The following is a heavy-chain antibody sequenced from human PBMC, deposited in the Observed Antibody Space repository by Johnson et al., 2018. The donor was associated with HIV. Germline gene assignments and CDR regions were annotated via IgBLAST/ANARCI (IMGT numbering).Heavy chain of an antibody. CDR3: ARDDTWGDAFDI. V-gene: IGHV3-7*05. J-gene: IGHJ3*02. CDR1: GFQVSTNY. Sequence: EQLVESGGGLVQPGGSLRLSCAASGFQVSTNYMSWVRQAPGKGLEWVANIKQDGSEKYYVDSVKGRFTISRDNAKNSLYLQMNSLRAEDTAVYYCARDDTWGDAFDIWPRDNGHRLF. D-gene: IGHD1-26*01. CDR2: IKQDGSEK.